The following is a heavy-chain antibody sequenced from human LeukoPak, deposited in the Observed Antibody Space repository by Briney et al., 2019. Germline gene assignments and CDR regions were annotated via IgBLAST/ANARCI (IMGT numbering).Heavy chain of an antibody. CDR1: GGSISSYC. CDR2: IYYSGST. D-gene: IGHD2-15*01. V-gene: IGHV4-59*01. CDR3: ARLYCSGGSCYFRYFDY. J-gene: IGHJ4*02. Sequence: PSETLSLTCTVSGGSISSYCWSWIRQPPGKGLEWIGYIYYSGSTNYNPSLKSRVTISVDTSKNQFSLKLSSVTAADTAVYYCARLYCSGGSCYFRYFDYWGQGTLVTVSS.